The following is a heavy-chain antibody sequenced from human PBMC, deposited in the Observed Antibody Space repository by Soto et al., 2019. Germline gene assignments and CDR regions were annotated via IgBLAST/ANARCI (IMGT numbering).Heavy chain of an antibody. CDR2: ISYDGSNK. V-gene: IGHV3-30*18. D-gene: IGHD5-12*01. Sequence: GGSLRLSCAASGFTFSSYGMHWVRQAPGKGLEWVAVISYDGSNKYYADSVKGRFTISRDNSKNTLYLQMNSLRAEDTAVYYCAKEGYSGYRKLLLQSDYWGQGTLVTVSS. CDR1: GFTFSSYG. J-gene: IGHJ4*02. CDR3: AKEGYSGYRKLLLQSDY.